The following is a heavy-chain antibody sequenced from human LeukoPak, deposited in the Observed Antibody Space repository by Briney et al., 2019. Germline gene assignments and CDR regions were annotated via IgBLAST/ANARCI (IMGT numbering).Heavy chain of an antibody. Sequence: SETLSLTCTLDSGSTSSSCYDWGWIRQPPGKGLEWIGSIYYSGDTYYNPSLKSRRVTISIDTYKNQFSLRLSSVTAADTAVYYCARHQWHQYYYIGVWGKGSTVTVSS. CDR2: IYYSGDT. J-gene: IGHJ6*03. CDR1: SGSTSSSCYD. D-gene: IGHD6-19*01. CDR3: ARHQWHQYYYIGV. V-gene: IGHV4-39*01.